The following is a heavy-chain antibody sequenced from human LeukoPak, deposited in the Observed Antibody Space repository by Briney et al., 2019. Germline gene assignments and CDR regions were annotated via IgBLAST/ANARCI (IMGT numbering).Heavy chain of an antibody. Sequence: GASVKVSCKASGYTFTSYGISRVRQAPGQGLEWMGWISAYNGNTNYAQKLQGRVTMTTDTSTSTAYMELRSLRSDDTAVYYCARGYCSSTSCYILDYYYYMDVWGKGTTVTVSS. CDR1: GYTFTSYG. CDR3: ARGYCSSTSCYILDYYYYMDV. V-gene: IGHV1-18*01. CDR2: ISAYNGNT. D-gene: IGHD2-2*02. J-gene: IGHJ6*03.